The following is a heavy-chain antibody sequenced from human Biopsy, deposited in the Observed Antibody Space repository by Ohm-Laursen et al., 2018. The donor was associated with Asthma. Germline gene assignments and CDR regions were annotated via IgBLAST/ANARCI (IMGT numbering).Heavy chain of an antibody. V-gene: IGHV4-39*02. D-gene: IGHD6-6*01. CDR3: ARAVSSSSYWYFDL. J-gene: IGHJ2*01. CDR2: IYYSGRT. Sequence: SDTLSLTCIVSGDAMSTSGSYWGWIRQPPGKGLEWIGSIYYSGRTYYNPSLESRVTISADTSKNHFSLKATSVTAADTAVYYCARAVSSSSYWYFDLWGRGDLVTVSS. CDR1: GDAMSTSGSY.